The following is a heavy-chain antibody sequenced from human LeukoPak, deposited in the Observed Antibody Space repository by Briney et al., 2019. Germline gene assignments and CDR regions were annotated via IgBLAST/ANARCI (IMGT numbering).Heavy chain of an antibody. D-gene: IGHD3-10*01. CDR2: ISGSGGLT. CDR1: GFTFSDYY. J-gene: IGHJ4*02. Sequence: PGGSLRLSCAASGFTFSDYYMSWVRQAPGKGLEWVSAISGSGGLTYYADSVKGRFTISRDNSKNTLYLHLNSLRAEDTAVYYCAKSPGEFEPTPFDYWGQGTLVTVSS. V-gene: IGHV3-23*01. CDR3: AKSPGEFEPTPFDY.